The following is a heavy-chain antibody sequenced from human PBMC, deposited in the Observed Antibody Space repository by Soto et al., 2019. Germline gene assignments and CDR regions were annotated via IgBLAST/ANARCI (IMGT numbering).Heavy chain of an antibody. V-gene: IGHV1-46*01. CDR2: INPSGGST. J-gene: IGHJ4*02. CDR1: GYTFTSYY. CDR3: AREGVNYYDSSGYIFDY. D-gene: IGHD3-22*01. Sequence: ASVKVSCKASGYTFTSYYMHWVRQAPGQGLEWMGIINPSGGSTSYAQKFQGRVTMTRDTSTSTVYMELSSLRSEDTAVYYCAREGVNYYDSSGYIFDYWGQGTLVTVSS.